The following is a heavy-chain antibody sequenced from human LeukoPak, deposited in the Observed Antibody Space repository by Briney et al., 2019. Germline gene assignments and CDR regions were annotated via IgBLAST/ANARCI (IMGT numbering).Heavy chain of an antibody. CDR3: ARGGFVDTAMALGY. V-gene: IGHV4-39*07. D-gene: IGHD5-18*01. Sequence: SETLSLTCTVSGGSISSSSYYWGWIRQPPGKGLEWIGSIYYSGSTYYNPSLKSRVTISVDTSKNQFSLKLSSVTAADTAVYYCARGGFVDTAMALGYWGQGTLVTVSS. CDR2: IYYSGST. CDR1: GGSISSSSYY. J-gene: IGHJ4*02.